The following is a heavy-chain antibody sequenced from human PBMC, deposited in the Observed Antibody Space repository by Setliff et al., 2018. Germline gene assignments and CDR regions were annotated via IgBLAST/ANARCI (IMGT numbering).Heavy chain of an antibody. V-gene: IGHV4-39*07. CDR3: ASDPHGWSAYYYVYYMSV. D-gene: IGHD2-15*01. CDR1: GGPVTRTTTF. Sequence: SETLSLTCTVSGGPVTRTTTFWGWVRQTPGKGLEWIASTYDSGSTYYNPSLNSRVTISEDTSKNQFSLQLTSVTAADAAVYYWASDPHGWSAYYYVYYMSVWGKGTTVTVS. CDR2: TYDSGST. J-gene: IGHJ6*03.